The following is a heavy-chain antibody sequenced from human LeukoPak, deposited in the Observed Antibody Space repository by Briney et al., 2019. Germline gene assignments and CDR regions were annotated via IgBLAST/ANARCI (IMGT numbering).Heavy chain of an antibody. V-gene: IGHV1-2*02. CDR2: INLNSGDT. CDR1: GYTFTSYA. Sequence: ASVKVSCKASGYTFTSYAMNWVRQAPGQGLEWMGWINLNSGDTNQAQKFQGRVTMTRDTSISTAYMELSRLRSDDTAVYYCARDGGSGSYYVYGMDVWGQGTTVTVSS. J-gene: IGHJ6*02. D-gene: IGHD3-10*01. CDR3: ARDGGSGSYYVYGMDV.